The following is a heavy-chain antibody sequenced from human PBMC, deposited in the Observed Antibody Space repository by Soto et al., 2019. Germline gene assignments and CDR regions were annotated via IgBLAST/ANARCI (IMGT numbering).Heavy chain of an antibody. CDR1: GFTFSSYS. V-gene: IGHV3-21*01. D-gene: IGHD3-10*01. J-gene: IGHJ5*02. CDR2: ISSSSSYI. CDR3: ARGGMWGSGPFDP. Sequence: PGGSLRLSCAASGFTFSSYSMNWVRQAPGKGLEWVSSISSSSSYIYYADSVKGRFTISRDNAKNSLYLQMNSLRAEDTAVYYCARGGMWGSGPFDPWGQGTLVTVS.